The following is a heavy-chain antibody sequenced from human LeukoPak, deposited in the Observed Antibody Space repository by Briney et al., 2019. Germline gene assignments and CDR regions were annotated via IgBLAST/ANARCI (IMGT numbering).Heavy chain of an antibody. CDR1: GYGFTGYW. Sequence: GESLKISCKGSGYGFTGYWIGWVRRMPGKGLEWMGIIYPGDSDTRYSPSFQGKVTISADKSISTAYMQWSSLKASDTAMYYCARRAVAGEFDYWGQGTLVTVSS. V-gene: IGHV5-51*01. CDR2: IYPGDSDT. CDR3: ARRAVAGEFDY. J-gene: IGHJ4*02. D-gene: IGHD6-19*01.